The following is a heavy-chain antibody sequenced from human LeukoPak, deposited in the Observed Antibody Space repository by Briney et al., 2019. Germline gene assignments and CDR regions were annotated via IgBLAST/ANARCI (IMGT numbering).Heavy chain of an antibody. CDR2: IYSGGST. CDR1: GFTVSSNY. J-gene: IGHJ4*02. D-gene: IGHD4-23*01. V-gene: IGHV3-53*01. CDR3: AREGYGGNVDY. Sequence: GGSLRLSCAASGFTVSSNYMSWVRQAPGKGLEWVSVIYSGGSTYYADSVKGRFTISRDNPKNTLYLQMNSLRAEDTAVYHCAREGYGGNVDYWGQGTLVTVSS.